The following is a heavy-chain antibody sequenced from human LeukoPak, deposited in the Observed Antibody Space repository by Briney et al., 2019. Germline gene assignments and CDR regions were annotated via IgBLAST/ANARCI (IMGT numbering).Heavy chain of an antibody. J-gene: IGHJ4*02. Sequence: GGSLRLPCAASGFTFSSYAMHWVRQAPGKGLEWVAVISYDGSNKYYADSVKGRFTISRDNSKNALYLQMNSLRAEDTAVYYCARYTTMVITHWGQGTLVTVSS. CDR1: GFTFSSYA. CDR3: ARYTTMVITH. V-gene: IGHV3-30-3*01. D-gene: IGHD3-10*01. CDR2: ISYDGSNK.